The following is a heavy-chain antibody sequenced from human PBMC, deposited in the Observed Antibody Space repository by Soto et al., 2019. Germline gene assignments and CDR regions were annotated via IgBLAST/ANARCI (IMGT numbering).Heavy chain of an antibody. V-gene: IGHV3-23*01. J-gene: IGHJ4*02. CDR3: AKELKPASYYFDY. D-gene: IGHD1-26*01. CDR2: ISGSGGST. CDR1: GFTFSSYA. Sequence: GGSLRLSCAASGFTFSSYAMSWVRQAPGKGLEWVSAISGSGGSTYYADSVKGRFTISRDNSKHTLYLQRNSLRAEDTAVYYCAKELKPASYYFDYWGQGTLVTVSS.